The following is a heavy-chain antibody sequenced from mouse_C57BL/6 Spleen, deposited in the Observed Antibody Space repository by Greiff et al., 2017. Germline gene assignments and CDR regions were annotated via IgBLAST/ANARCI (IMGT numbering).Heavy chain of an antibody. CDR3: ARRGWLLPYYAMDY. D-gene: IGHD2-3*01. Sequence: VQLQQPGAELVKPGASVKLSCKASGYTFTSYWMQWVKQRPGQGLEWIGEIDPSDSYTNYNQKFKGKATLTVDPSSSTAYMQLSSLTSEDSAVYYCARRGWLLPYYAMDYWGQGTSVTVSS. CDR1: GYTFTSYW. CDR2: IDPSDSYT. J-gene: IGHJ4*01. V-gene: IGHV1-50*01.